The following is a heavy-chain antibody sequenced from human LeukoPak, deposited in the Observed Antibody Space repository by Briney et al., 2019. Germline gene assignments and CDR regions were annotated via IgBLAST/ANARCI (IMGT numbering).Heavy chain of an antibody. CDR1: GFTFSNYM. D-gene: IGHD3-10*01. CDR2: INSDGSST. J-gene: IGHJ6*02. Sequence: GGSLRLSCAASGFTFSNYMMHWVRQAPGKGLVWVSRINSDGSSTSYADSVKGRFTISRDNAKNTLYLQMNSLRAEDTAVYYCARSEGNYYYYYGMDVWGQGTTVTVSS. V-gene: IGHV3-74*01. CDR3: ARSEGNYYYYYGMDV.